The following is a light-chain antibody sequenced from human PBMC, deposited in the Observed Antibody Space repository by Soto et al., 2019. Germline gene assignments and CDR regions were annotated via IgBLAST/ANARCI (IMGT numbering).Light chain of an antibody. CDR1: SSNIGAGYH. CDR2: END. J-gene: IGLJ7*01. CDR3: QSYDGSLSGSHVV. Sequence: QSVLTQPPSVSGAPGQRVTISCSGSSSNIGAGYHVHWYQQLPGTAPKVLIYENDHRPSGVPDRFSGSKSDTSASLTITGLQAEDEADYYCQSYDGSLSGSHVVFGGGTQLTVL. V-gene: IGLV1-40*01.